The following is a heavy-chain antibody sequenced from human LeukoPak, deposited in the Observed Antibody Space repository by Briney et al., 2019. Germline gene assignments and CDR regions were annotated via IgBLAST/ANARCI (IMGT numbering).Heavy chain of an antibody. J-gene: IGHJ4*02. Sequence: SETLSLTCAVYGGSFSGYYWSWIRQPPGKGLEWTGEINHSGGTNYNPSLKSRVTISVDTSKNQFSLKLSSVTAADTAVYYCARGLGILTPFDYWGQGTLVTVSS. CDR3: ARGLGILTPFDY. V-gene: IGHV4-34*01. D-gene: IGHD3-9*01. CDR2: INHSGGT. CDR1: GGSFSGYY.